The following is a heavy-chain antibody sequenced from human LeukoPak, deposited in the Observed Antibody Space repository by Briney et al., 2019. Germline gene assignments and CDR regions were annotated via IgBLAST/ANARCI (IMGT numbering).Heavy chain of an antibody. V-gene: IGHV4-39*07. CDR3: ARRTIAVAGISFDP. Sequence: PSETLSLTCTVSGGSMSSSSYYWGWIRQPPGKGLEWIGSIYYSESTYQNPSLKSRVTISVDTSKNQFSLKLSSVTAADTAVYYCARRTIAVAGISFDPWGQGTLVTVSS. J-gene: IGHJ5*02. CDR2: IYYSEST. D-gene: IGHD6-19*01. CDR1: GGSMSSSSYY.